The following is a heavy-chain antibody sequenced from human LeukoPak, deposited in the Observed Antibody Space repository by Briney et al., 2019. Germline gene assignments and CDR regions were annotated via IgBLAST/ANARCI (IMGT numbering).Heavy chain of an antibody. CDR1: GYTFTNYT. D-gene: IGHD2-15*01. V-gene: IGHV1-3*01. J-gene: IGHJ6*02. CDR2: INAGNGNT. CDR3: ARDIVVVVVATRSDYYNYYGMDV. Sequence: ASVKVSCKASGYTFTNYTIHWERQAPGQRLEWMGWINAGNGNTKYSQKFQGRVTITRDTSASTAYMELSSLRSEDTAVYYCARDIVVVVVATRSDYYNYYGMDVWGQGTTVTVSS.